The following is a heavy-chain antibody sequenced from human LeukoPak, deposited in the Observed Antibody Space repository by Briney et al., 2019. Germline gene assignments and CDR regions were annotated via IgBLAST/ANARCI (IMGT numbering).Heavy chain of an antibody. CDR2: IYYSGST. CDR3: ARGAVVRGVPDY. J-gene: IGHJ4*02. Sequence: SETLSLTCTVSGGSISSYYWSWIRQPPGEGLEWIGYIYYSGSTNYNPSLKSRVTISVDTSKNQFSLKLSSVTAADTAVYYCARGAVVRGVPDYWGQGTLVTVSS. D-gene: IGHD3-10*01. V-gene: IGHV4-59*01. CDR1: GGSISSYY.